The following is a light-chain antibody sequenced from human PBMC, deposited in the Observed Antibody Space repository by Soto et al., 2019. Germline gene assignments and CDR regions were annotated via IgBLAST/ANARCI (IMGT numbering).Light chain of an antibody. CDR2: GAS. CDR1: QSVSSSY. CDR3: QQYGNSPPHS. Sequence: EIVLTQSPGTLSLSPGDRATLSCRASQSVSSSYLAWYQQKPGQAPRLLTDGASSRATGIPDRFSGSGSGTDFTLTIIRLEPEDFAVYYCQQYGNSPPHSFGQGTKVDI. V-gene: IGKV3-20*01. J-gene: IGKJ2*03.